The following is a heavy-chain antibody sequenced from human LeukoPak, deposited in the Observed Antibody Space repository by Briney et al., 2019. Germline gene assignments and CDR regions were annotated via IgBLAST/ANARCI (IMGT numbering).Heavy chain of an antibody. CDR1: GXTFSSYW. D-gene: IGHD3-16*01. Sequence: PGGSLRLSCPDSGXTFSSYWMSWVRQAPGKGLEWVAGIKEDGGEKSYVDSVKGRFTISRDNARNSLFLQMNSLRAEDTAVYYCARDVHTFYFDYWGQGTLVTVSS. J-gene: IGHJ4*02. CDR2: IKEDGGEK. V-gene: IGHV3-7*01. CDR3: ARDVHTFYFDY.